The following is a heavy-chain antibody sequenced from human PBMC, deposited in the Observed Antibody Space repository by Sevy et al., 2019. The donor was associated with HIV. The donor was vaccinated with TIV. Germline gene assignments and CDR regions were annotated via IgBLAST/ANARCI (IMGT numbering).Heavy chain of an antibody. CDR1: GFAFSDYG. CDR3: ARDPRIFGDYLLTYFDY. D-gene: IGHD4-17*01. V-gene: IGHV3-33*01. CDR2: IWYDGNNQ. Sequence: GGSLRLSCVASGFAFSDYGMHWVRQAPGKGLEWVAVIWYDGNNQHYADTVRGRFTISRDNSKNTQYLQLSSLRAEDRAVYYCARDPRIFGDYLLTYFDYWGQGVLVTVSS. J-gene: IGHJ4*02.